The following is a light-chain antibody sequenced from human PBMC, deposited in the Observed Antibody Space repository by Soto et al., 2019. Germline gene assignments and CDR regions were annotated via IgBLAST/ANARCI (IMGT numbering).Light chain of an antibody. Sequence: QSALTQPRSVSGSPGQSITISCTGTSSDVGGYNYVSWYRQHPGKAPKLMIYDVSKRPSGVPDRFSGSKSGNTASLTISGLQAEDELDYSCCSYAGSYTHYVFGTGTKLTAL. CDR3: CSYAGSYTHYV. CDR2: DVS. CDR1: SSDVGGYNY. V-gene: IGLV2-11*01. J-gene: IGLJ1*01.